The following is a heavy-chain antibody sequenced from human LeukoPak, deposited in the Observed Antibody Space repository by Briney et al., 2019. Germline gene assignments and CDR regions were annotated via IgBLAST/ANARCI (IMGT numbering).Heavy chain of an antibody. J-gene: IGHJ4*02. D-gene: IGHD3-3*01. CDR1: GFTFSSYA. V-gene: IGHV3-23*01. CDR2: ISGSGGST. Sequence: PGGSLRLSCAASGFTFSSYAMSWVRQAPGKGLEWVSAISGSGGSTYYADSVKGRFTISRDNSKNTLYLQMNSLRAEDTAVHYCARGHDFWSGYYTPVDYWGQGTLVTVSS. CDR3: ARGHDFWSGYYTPVDY.